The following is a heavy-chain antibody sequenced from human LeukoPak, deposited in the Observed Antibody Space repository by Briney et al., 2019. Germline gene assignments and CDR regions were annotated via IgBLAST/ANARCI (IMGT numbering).Heavy chain of an antibody. Sequence: GESLKISCKGFGYIFTNYWIGWVRQMPGKGLEWMGIIYPGDSDIRYSPSFQGQVTMSADKSISTAYLQWSSLKASDTAIYYCARLPPYCSSHRCYFDYWGQGTLVTVSS. V-gene: IGHV5-51*01. CDR3: ARLPPYCSSHRCYFDY. J-gene: IGHJ4*02. CDR1: GYIFTNYW. D-gene: IGHD2-2*01. CDR2: IYPGDSDI.